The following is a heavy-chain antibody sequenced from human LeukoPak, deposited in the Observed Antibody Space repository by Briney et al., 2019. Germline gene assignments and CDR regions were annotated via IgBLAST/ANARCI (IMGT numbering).Heavy chain of an antibody. D-gene: IGHD4-11*01. V-gene: IGHV1-24*01. CDR1: GYTLTEVS. Sequence: GASVKVSCKVSGYTLTEVSMHWLRQAPAKGLEGMGGFDPEDGETIYAQKFQGRVTMTEDTSTDTAYMALSSLRSEDTAVYDCARDIDSNTDENYYYMDVWGKGTTVTVSS. CDR3: ARDIDSNTDENYYYMDV. CDR2: FDPEDGET. J-gene: IGHJ6*03.